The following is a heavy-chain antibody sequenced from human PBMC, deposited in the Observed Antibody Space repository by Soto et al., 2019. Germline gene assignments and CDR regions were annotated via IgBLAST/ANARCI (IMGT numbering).Heavy chain of an antibody. CDR3: ASSLWGGSGYHGFQH. CDR1: GGTFSSYA. J-gene: IGHJ1*01. CDR2: IIPLFGTA. D-gene: IGHD3-22*01. Sequence: QVQLVQSGAEVQKPGSSVKVSCKASGGTFSSYAISWVRQAPGQGLEWMGGIIPLFGTANYAQKFQGRVTITAHESTSTAYMELSSLSSEVTAVYYCASSLWGGSGYHGFQHWGQGTLVTVSS. V-gene: IGHV1-69*01.